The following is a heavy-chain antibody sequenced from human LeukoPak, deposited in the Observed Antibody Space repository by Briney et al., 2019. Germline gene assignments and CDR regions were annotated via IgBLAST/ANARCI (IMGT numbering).Heavy chain of an antibody. CDR1: GFTASNNY. V-gene: IGHV3-53*01. CDR3: ASSGAYSDFDF. Sequence: GGSMRLSCAASGFTASNNYMSWVRQAPGKSLQWVSLIYSGGSAYYEDSVKGRFTISRDSSKNMVFLQMNSLRAEDTAVYYCASSGAYSDFDFWGQGTLLTVSS. J-gene: IGHJ4*02. D-gene: IGHD3-22*01. CDR2: IYSGGSA.